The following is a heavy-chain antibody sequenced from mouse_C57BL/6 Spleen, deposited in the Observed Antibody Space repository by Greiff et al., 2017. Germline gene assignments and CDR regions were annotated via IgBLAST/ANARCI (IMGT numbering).Heavy chain of an antibody. CDR1: GFSLTSYG. D-gene: IGHD3-1*01. V-gene: IGHV2-6*03. CDR3: ARARRFDAMDY. Sequence: VQRVESGPGLVAPSQSLSITCTVSGFSLTSYGVHWVRQPPGKGLEWLVVIWSDGSTTYNSALKSRLSISTDNTKSQDFLKMNSLQTESTAMYYGARARRFDAMDYWGQGTSVTVSS. J-gene: IGHJ4*01. CDR2: IWSDGST.